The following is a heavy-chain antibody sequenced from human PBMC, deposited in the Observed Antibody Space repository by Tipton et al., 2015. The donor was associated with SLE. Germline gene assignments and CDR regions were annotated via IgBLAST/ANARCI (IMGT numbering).Heavy chain of an antibody. J-gene: IGHJ4*02. CDR1: GFVFYSYG. V-gene: IGHV3-30*02. CDR3: AKGGLGGAVDH. CDR2: IHHDGVNA. Sequence: SLRLSCAASGFVFYSYGMHWVRQAPGKGLEWLSFIHHDGVNAYYADSVKGRFTISRDNARNTLYLQMNSLTVDDTAVYYCAKGGLGGAVDHWGQGTLVTVSS. D-gene: IGHD3-10*01.